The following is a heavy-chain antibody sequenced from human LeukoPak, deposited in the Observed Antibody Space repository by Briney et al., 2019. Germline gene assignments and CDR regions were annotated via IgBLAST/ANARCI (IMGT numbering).Heavy chain of an antibody. J-gene: IGHJ4*03. CDR3: ANQRWLQLETDY. CDR1: GFTFSSYA. D-gene: IGHD5-24*01. CDR2: ISGSGGST. Sequence: PGGSLRLSCAASGFTFSSYAMSWVRQAPGKGLEWVSAISGSGGSTYYADSVKGRFTISRDNSKNTLYLQMNSLRAEDTAVYYCANQRWLQLETDYWGQGTTVTVSS. V-gene: IGHV3-23*01.